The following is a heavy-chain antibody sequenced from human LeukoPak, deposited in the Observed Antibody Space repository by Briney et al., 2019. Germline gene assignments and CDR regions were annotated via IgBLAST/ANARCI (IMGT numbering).Heavy chain of an antibody. CDR1: GFTFSSYS. D-gene: IGHD3-22*01. J-gene: IGHJ4*02. Sequence: GSLRLSCAASGFTFSSYSMNWVRQAPGKGLEWVSSISSSSSYIYYADSVKGRFTISRDNAKNSLYLQMNSLRAEDTAVYYCARDEDSSGYPDYWGQGTLVTVSS. CDR3: ARDEDSSGYPDY. CDR2: ISSSSSYI. V-gene: IGHV3-21*01.